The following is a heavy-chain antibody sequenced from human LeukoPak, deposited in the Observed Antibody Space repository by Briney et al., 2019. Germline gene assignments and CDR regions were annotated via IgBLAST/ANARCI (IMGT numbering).Heavy chain of an antibody. J-gene: IGHJ4*02. D-gene: IGHD2-2*01. CDR1: GFTFSSYA. V-gene: IGHV3-23*01. Sequence: PGGALRLSCAASGFTFSSYAMCWVRQAPGKGLEWVSAISGSGGSTYYADSVKGRFTISRDNSKNTLYLQMNSLRAEDTAVYYCAITVVPAAMLGYWGQGTLVTVSS. CDR2: ISGSGGST. CDR3: AITVVPAAMLGY.